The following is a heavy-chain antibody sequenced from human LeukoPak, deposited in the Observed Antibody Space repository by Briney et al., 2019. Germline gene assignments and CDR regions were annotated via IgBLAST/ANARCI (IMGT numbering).Heavy chain of an antibody. V-gene: IGHV3-30*02. Sequence: GGSLRLSCAASGFTFSSYGMHWVRQAPGKGLEWVASIWSDGSNGNYADSVKGRFTISRDNSKNTLYLQMNSLRAEDTAVYYCAKDWSGPLDYWGQGTLVIVSS. CDR1: GFTFSSYG. D-gene: IGHD3/OR15-3a*01. CDR3: AKDWSGPLDY. J-gene: IGHJ4*02. CDR2: IWSDGSNG.